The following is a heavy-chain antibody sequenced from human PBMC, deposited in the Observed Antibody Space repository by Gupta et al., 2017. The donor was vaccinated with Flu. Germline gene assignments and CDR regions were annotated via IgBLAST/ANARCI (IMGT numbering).Heavy chain of an antibody. CDR2: ISGSGVST. J-gene: IGHJ4*02. D-gene: IGHD6-25*01. CDR3: VKDWSAAGGYYFDY. V-gene: IGHV3-23*01. Sequence: RQAPGKGLEWVSGISGSGVSTYYADSVKGRFTISRDNSNNTLYLQMNSLRAEDTAVYYCVKDWSAAGGYYFDYWGQGTLVTVSS.